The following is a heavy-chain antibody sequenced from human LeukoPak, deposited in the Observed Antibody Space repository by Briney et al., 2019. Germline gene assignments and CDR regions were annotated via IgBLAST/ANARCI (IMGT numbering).Heavy chain of an antibody. CDR2: IYTSGST. V-gene: IGHV4-61*02. CDR3: ARYTYYYDSSGPREYYYYYYMDV. D-gene: IGHD3-22*01. Sequence: PSETLSLTCTVSGGSISSGSYYWSWIRQPAGKGLEWIGRIYTSGSTNYNPSLKSRFTMSVDTSKNQFSLKLSSVTAADTAVYYCARYTYYYDSSGPREYYYYYYMDVWGKGTTVTISS. J-gene: IGHJ6*03. CDR1: GGSISSGSYY.